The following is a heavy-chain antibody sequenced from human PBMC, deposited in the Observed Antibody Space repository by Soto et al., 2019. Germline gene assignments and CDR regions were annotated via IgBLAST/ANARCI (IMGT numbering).Heavy chain of an antibody. CDR3: ARSPGAYCGGDCYSGGFDY. CDR1: GYTFTGYY. D-gene: IGHD2-21*02. Sequence: ASVKVSCKASGYTFTGYYMHWVRQAHGQGLEWMGWINPNSGGTNYAQKFQGWVTMTRDTSISTAYMELSRLRSDDTAVYYCARSPGAYCGGDCYSGGFDYWGQGTLVTVSS. V-gene: IGHV1-2*04. J-gene: IGHJ4*02. CDR2: INPNSGGT.